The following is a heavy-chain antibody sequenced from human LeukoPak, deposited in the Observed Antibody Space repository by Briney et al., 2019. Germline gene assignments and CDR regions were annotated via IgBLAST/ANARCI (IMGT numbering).Heavy chain of an antibody. CDR2: ISSSSSTI. CDR1: GFTFSNAW. V-gene: IGHV3-48*01. Sequence: PGGSLRLSCAASGFTFSNAWMSWVRQAPGKGLEWVSYISSSSSTIYYADSVKGRFTISRDNAKNSLYLQMNSLRAEDTAVYYCAREMRWLQFGAFDIWGQGTMVTVSS. D-gene: IGHD5-24*01. J-gene: IGHJ3*02. CDR3: AREMRWLQFGAFDI.